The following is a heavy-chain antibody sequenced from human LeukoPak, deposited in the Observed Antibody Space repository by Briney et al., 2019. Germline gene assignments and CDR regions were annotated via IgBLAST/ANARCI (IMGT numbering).Heavy chain of an antibody. D-gene: IGHD5-24*01. CDR2: FDPEDGET. J-gene: IGHJ4*02. CDR3: ATVPTGDGYNLQFDY. V-gene: IGHV1-24*01. CDR1: GYTLTELS. Sequence: ASVKVSCKVSGYTLTELSMHWVRQAPGKGLEWMGGFDPEDGETIYAQKFQGRVTMTEDTSTDTAYMELSSLRSEDTAVYYCATVPTGDGYNLQFDYWGQGTLVTVSP.